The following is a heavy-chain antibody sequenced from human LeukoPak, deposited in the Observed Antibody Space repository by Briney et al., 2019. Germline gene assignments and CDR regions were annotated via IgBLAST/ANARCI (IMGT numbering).Heavy chain of an antibody. CDR3: AKVTDILTGYTDY. V-gene: IGHV3-66*01. Sequence: PGGSLRLSCAASGFTVSSNYMSWVRQASGKGLEWVSVIYNGDTTYYADSVKGRFTISRDNSKNTLYLQMNSLRAEDTAVYYCAKVTDILTGYTDYWGQGTLVTVSS. D-gene: IGHD3-9*01. J-gene: IGHJ4*02. CDR2: IYNGDTT. CDR1: GFTVSSNY.